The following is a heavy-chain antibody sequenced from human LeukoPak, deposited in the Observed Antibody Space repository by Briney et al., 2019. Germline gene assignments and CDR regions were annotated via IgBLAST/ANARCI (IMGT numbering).Heavy chain of an antibody. CDR1: GGSISSYY. V-gene: IGHV4-59*01. CDR2: IYYSGST. Sequence: SETLSLTCTVSGGSISSYYWRWIRQPPGKGLEWIGYIYYSGSTNYNPSLKSRVTISVDTSKNQFSLKLSSVTAADTAVYYCARLVSAAFDIWGQGTMVTVSS. J-gene: IGHJ3*02. CDR3: ARLVSAAFDI.